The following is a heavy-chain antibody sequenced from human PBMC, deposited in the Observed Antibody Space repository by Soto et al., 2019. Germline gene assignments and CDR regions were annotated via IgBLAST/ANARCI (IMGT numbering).Heavy chain of an antibody. CDR2: ISAYNGNT. J-gene: IGHJ3*02. CDR1: GYTFTSYG. V-gene: IGHV1-18*01. D-gene: IGHD6-19*01. Sequence: ASVKVSCKASGYTFTSYGISWVRQAPGQGLEWMGWISAYNGNTNYAQKLQGRVTTTTDTSTSTAYMELRSLRSDDTAVYYCATLAVADPHDAFDIWGQGTMVTVSS. CDR3: ATLAVADPHDAFDI.